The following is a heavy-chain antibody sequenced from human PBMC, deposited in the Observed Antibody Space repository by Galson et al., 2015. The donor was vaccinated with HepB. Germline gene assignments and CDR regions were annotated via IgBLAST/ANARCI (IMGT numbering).Heavy chain of an antibody. CDR3: TTDGSSAWDFDY. D-gene: IGHD6-19*01. V-gene: IGHV3-15*01. CDR1: GFTFSNAW. Sequence: SLRLSCAASGFTFSNAWMSWVRQAPGKGLEWVGVIKSKTDGGTTDYAAPVKGRFTISRDDSKNTLFLQMNSLKTEDTAVYYCTTDGSSAWDFDYWGQGTLVTVSS. CDR2: IKSKTDGGTT. J-gene: IGHJ4*02.